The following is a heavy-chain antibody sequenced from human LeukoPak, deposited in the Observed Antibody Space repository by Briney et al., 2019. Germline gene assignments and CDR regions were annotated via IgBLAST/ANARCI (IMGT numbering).Heavy chain of an antibody. CDR1: GGSISSFY. D-gene: IGHD3-3*01. V-gene: IGHV4-59*01. CDR3: ARAAYTIFGVVDGWFDP. CDR2: IYYSGST. Sequence: PSETLSLTCTVSGGSISSFYWSWIRQPPGKGLEWIGYIYYSGSTNYNPSLKSRVTISVDTSKNQFSLKLSSVTAADTAVYYCARAAYTIFGVVDGWFDPWGQGTLVTVSS. J-gene: IGHJ5*02.